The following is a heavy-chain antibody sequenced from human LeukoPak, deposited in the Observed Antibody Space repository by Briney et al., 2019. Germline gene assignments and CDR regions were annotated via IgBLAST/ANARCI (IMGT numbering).Heavy chain of an antibody. Sequence: PGGSLRLSCAASGFTFSSYSMNWVRQAPGKGLEWVANIKQDGSEKYYVDSVKGRFTISRDNAKNSLYLQMNSLRAEDTAVYYCAREGLNDFDYWGQGTLVTVSS. CDR3: AREGLNDFDY. J-gene: IGHJ4*02. CDR1: GFTFSSYS. CDR2: IKQDGSEK. V-gene: IGHV3-7*01.